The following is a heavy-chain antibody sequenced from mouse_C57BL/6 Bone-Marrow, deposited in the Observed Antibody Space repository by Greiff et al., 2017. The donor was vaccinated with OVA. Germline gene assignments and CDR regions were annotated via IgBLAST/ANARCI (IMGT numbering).Heavy chain of an antibody. Sequence: QVQLQQSGAELVRPGTSVKVSCKASGYAFTNYLIEWVKQRPGQGLEWIGVINPGSGGTNYNEKFKGKATLTVDTSSSTAYMQLSSLTSEDSAVYYCARSYRDYWGQGTTLTVSS. J-gene: IGHJ2*01. CDR3: ARSYRDY. CDR1: GYAFTNYL. V-gene: IGHV1-54*01. CDR2: INPGSGGT.